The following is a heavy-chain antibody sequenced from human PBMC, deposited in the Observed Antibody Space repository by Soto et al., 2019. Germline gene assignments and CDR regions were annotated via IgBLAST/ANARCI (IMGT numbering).Heavy chain of an antibody. Sequence: SEALSLTCTVSGGSISSGGYYWSWIRQHPGKGLEWIGYIYYSGSTYYNPSLKSRVTISVDTSKNQFSLKLSSVTAADTAVYYCARAGPGQHYFDYWGQGTLVTVSS. CDR1: GGSISSGGYY. J-gene: IGHJ4*02. CDR3: ARAGPGQHYFDY. V-gene: IGHV4-31*03. D-gene: IGHD2-21*01. CDR2: IYYSGST.